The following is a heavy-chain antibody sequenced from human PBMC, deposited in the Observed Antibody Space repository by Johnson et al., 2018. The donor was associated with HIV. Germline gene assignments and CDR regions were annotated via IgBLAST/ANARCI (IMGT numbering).Heavy chain of an antibody. D-gene: IGHD3-10*01. CDR3: ARELGHFIPYYYHGEAFDI. CDR2: INWNGGGT. J-gene: IGHJ3*02. CDR1: GFIFDDYG. Sequence: VQLVESGGGVVRPGGSLRLSCAASGFIFDDYGMSWVRQAPGKGLEWVSGINWNGGGTGYADSVKGRFTISRDNAENSLYLQMNSLRAEDTALYYCARELGHFIPYYYHGEAFDIWGQGTTVTVSS. V-gene: IGHV3-20*04.